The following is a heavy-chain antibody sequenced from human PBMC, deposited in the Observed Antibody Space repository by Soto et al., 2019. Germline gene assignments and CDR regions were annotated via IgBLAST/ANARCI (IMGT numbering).Heavy chain of an antibody. Sequence: SVKVSCKASGGTFSSYAISWVRQAPGQGLEWMGGIIPIFGTANYEQKFQGRVTITADESTSTAYMELSSLRSEDTAVYYCARAGGSVDTAMVSPETYYFDYWGQGTLVTVSS. CDR3: ARAGGSVDTAMVSPETYYFDY. CDR2: IIPIFGTA. D-gene: IGHD5-18*01. V-gene: IGHV1-69*13. J-gene: IGHJ4*02. CDR1: GGTFSSYA.